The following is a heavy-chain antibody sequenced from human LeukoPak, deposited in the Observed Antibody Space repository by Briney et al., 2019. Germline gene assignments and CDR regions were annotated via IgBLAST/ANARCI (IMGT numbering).Heavy chain of an antibody. CDR2: ISSSSSYI. CDR1: GFTFSSYS. Sequence: GGSLRLSCAASGFTFSSYSMNWVRQAPGKGLEWVSSISSSSSYIYYADSVKGRFTISRDNSKNTLYLQMNSLRAEDTAVYYCAKDSAKQKAYYYGSGVGAFDIWGQGTMVTVSS. D-gene: IGHD3-10*01. J-gene: IGHJ3*02. V-gene: IGHV3-21*01. CDR3: AKDSAKQKAYYYGSGVGAFDI.